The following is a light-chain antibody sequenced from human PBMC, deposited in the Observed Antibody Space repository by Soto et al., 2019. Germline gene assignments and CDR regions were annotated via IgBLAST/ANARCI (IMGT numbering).Light chain of an antibody. Sequence: EIVMTQSPATLSVSPGERATLSCRASQSVSSNLAWYQQKPGQAPSLLIYGASTRATGTPARFSGSGSGTEFTLTISRLEPEDFAVYYCHQYGSSPYTFGQGTKLEIK. J-gene: IGKJ2*01. V-gene: IGKV3-15*01. CDR1: QSVSSN. CDR2: GAS. CDR3: HQYGSSPYT.